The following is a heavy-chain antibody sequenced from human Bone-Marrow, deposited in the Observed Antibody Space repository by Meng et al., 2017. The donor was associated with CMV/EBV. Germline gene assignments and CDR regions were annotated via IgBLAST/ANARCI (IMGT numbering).Heavy chain of an antibody. CDR1: GYTFTGYY. CDR2: INPNSGGT. Sequence: ASVKVSCKASGYTFTGYYMHWVRQAPGQGLEWMGWINPNSGGTNYAQKFQGRVTMTRDTSISTAYMELSRLRSDDTALYYCARDGLIWFGELLGTNFDYYYGMDVWGQGPTVTVSS. J-gene: IGHJ6*01. CDR3: ARDGLIWFGELLGTNFDYYYGMDV. V-gene: IGHV1-2*02. D-gene: IGHD3-10*01.